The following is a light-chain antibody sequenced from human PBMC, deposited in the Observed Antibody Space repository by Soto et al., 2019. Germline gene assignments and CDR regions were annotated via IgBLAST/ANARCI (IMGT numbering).Light chain of an antibody. V-gene: IGLV3-1*01. J-gene: IGLJ2*01. CDR3: QTWDSSTVV. CDR1: KLGDKY. Sequence: ELTQPPSVSVSAGQTATIACSGDKLGDKYASWYQQRPGQSPVVVIHQDTKRPSGIPARFSGSNSGNTATLTISGTQTMDEADYYCQTWDSSTVVFGGGTKLTVL. CDR2: QDT.